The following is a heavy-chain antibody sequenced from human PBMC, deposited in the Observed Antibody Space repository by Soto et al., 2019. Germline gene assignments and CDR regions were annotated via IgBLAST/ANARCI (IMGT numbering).Heavy chain of an antibody. V-gene: IGHV3-21*01. CDR3: TRDASRGSSARGWFDP. J-gene: IGHJ5*02. CDR2: ISSNSAYI. Sequence: PGGSLRLSCAASGFTFRSFTMNWVRQAPGKGLEWVSTISSNSAYIYYTDALRGRFTISRDNAKNSLHLQMNSLRAEDTAVYYCTRDASRGSSARGWFDPWGPGTLVTVLL. D-gene: IGHD6-13*01. CDR1: GFTFRSFT.